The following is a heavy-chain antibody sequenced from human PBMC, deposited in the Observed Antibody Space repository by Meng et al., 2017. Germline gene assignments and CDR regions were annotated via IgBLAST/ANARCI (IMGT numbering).Heavy chain of an antibody. CDR1: GFPLSTSGVG. CDR3: AHRQDSSYDY. Sequence: QIDLTESGPTLVKPQKTPTLSCTFSGFPLSTSGVGVGWIRQAPGKALERLALIYLDDDKNYSQSLKSRLTITKDTYKHQVVLTMTNMDPVDTDKYYCAHRQDSSYDYWGQGTLVTVSS. D-gene: IGHD2-2*01. CDR2: IYLDDDK. J-gene: IGHJ4*02. V-gene: IGHV2-5*02.